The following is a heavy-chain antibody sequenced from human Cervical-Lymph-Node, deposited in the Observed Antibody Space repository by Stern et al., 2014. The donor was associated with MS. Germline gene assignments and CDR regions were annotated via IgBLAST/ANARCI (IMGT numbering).Heavy chain of an antibody. Sequence: VQLEESGGGVVQPGRSLRLSCAASGFTFSSYGMHWVRQAPGKGLEWVAVIWYDGSNNYYADSVKGRFTISRDNSKNTLYLQMNSLRAEDTAVYYCARDRHDLGYCSGGSCYLPDYWGQGTLVTVSS. CDR3: ARDRHDLGYCSGGSCYLPDY. D-gene: IGHD2-15*01. CDR2: IWYDGSNN. J-gene: IGHJ4*02. V-gene: IGHV3-33*01. CDR1: GFTFSSYG.